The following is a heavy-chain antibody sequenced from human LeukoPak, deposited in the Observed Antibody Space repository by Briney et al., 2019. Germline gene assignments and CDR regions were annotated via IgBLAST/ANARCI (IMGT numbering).Heavy chain of an antibody. V-gene: IGHV3-66*01. Sequence: PGGSLRLSCAASGFTVSSNYMGWVRQAPGKGLEWVSVIYSGGSTYYADSVKGRFTISRDNSKNTLYLQMNSLRAEDTAVYYCARDQPYGSGSYFDYWGQGTLVTVSS. D-gene: IGHD3-10*01. CDR3: ARDQPYGSGSYFDY. CDR2: IYSGGST. CDR1: GFTVSSNY. J-gene: IGHJ4*02.